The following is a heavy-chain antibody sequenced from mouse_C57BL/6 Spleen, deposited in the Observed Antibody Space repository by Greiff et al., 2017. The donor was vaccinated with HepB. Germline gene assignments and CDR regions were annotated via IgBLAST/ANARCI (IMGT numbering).Heavy chain of an antibody. V-gene: IGHV5-17*01. CDR1: GFTFSDYG. D-gene: IGHD2-2*01. CDR3: ARQEGYDGRWYFDV. J-gene: IGHJ1*03. Sequence: EVMLVESGGGLVKPGGSLKLSCAASGFTFSDYGMHWVRQAPEKGLEWVAYISSGSSTIYYADTVKGRFTISRDNAKKTLFLQMTSMRYEDTVMYYCARQEGYDGRWYFDVWGTGTTVTVSS. CDR2: ISSGSSTI.